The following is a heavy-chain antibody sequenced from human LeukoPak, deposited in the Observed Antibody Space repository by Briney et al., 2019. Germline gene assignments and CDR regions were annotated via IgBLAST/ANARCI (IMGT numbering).Heavy chain of an antibody. Sequence: SETLSLTCTVSGGCISSYYWSWIRQHPGKGLEWIGYIYYSGSTNYNPSLKSRVTISVETSNNQFSLKLSSFPAADTAVYYCARGTIWSMRTATTVVTGNWFDPWGQGTLVTVSS. J-gene: IGHJ5*02. CDR3: ARGTIWSMRTATTVVTGNWFDP. CDR1: GGCISSYY. D-gene: IGHD4-23*01. CDR2: IYYSGST. V-gene: IGHV4-59*01.